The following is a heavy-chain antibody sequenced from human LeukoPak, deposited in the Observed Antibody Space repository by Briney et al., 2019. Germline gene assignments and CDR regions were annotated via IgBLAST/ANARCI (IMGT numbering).Heavy chain of an antibody. Sequence: SGGSLRLSCAASGFTFSSYAMSWLRQAPGKGLEYVSGISSSGGSTDYASSMKGRFTISRDNSKNTLYLQMGSLRPEDMAVYYCGRGRQQQLVRRYVDLWGRGTLVIVSS. V-gene: IGHV3-64*01. D-gene: IGHD6-13*01. CDR2: ISSSGGST. CDR1: GFTFSSYA. CDR3: GRGRQQQLVRRYVDL. J-gene: IGHJ2*01.